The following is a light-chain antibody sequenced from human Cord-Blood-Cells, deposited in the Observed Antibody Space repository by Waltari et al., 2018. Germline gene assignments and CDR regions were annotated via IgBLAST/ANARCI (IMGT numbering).Light chain of an antibody. CDR1: QSISSW. Sequence: DIQMTQSSSTLSASVGDRVTITCRASQSISSWLAVYQQKPGKAPKPLIYDASRLESGVPSRFSGSGSGTEFTLTISSLQPDDFATYYCQQYNSYLTFGGGTKVEIK. J-gene: IGKJ4*01. CDR2: DAS. CDR3: QQYNSYLT. V-gene: IGKV1-5*01.